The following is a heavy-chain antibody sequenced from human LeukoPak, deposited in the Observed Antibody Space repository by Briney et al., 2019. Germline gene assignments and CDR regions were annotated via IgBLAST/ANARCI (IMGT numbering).Heavy chain of an antibody. D-gene: IGHD3-22*01. CDR2: IYTSGST. V-gene: IGHV4-4*07. CDR1: GGSLSSYY. J-gene: IGHJ5*02. Sequence: SETLSLTCTVSGGSLSSYYWSWIRQPAGKGLEWIGRIYTSGSTNYNPSLKSRVTMSVDTSKNQFSLKLSSVTAADTAVYYCARDLRAPYYDSSGQRGFDPWGQGTLVTVSS. CDR3: ARDLRAPYYDSSGQRGFDP.